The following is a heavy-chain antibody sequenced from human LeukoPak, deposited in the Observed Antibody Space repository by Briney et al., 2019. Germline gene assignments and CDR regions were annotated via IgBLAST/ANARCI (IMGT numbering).Heavy chain of an antibody. CDR1: GFTFSDYY. CDR3: ARARSFGGNSGVVAFDI. V-gene: IGHV3-11*05. J-gene: IGHJ3*02. Sequence: GGSLRLSCAASGFTFSDYYMSWIRQAPGRGLEWLSYISNGGSSTKYADSVKGRFTISRDNAKNSLYLQMNSLRADDTAVYYCARARSFGGNSGVVAFDIWGQGSMVTVSS. CDR2: ISNGGSST. D-gene: IGHD4-23*01.